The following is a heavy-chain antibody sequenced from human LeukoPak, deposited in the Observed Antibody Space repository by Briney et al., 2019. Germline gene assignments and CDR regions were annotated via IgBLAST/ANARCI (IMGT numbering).Heavy chain of an antibody. D-gene: IGHD5-18*01. CDR1: GGSISSSSYY. V-gene: IGHV4-39*07. CDR3: ASPSSDTAMVRAFDI. J-gene: IGHJ3*02. Sequence: PSETLSLTCTVSGGSISSSSYYWGWIRQPPGKGLEWIGSIYYSGSTYYNPSLKSRVTISVDTSKNQFSLKLSSVTAADTAVYYCASPSSDTAMVRAFDIWGQGTMVTVSS. CDR2: IYYSGST.